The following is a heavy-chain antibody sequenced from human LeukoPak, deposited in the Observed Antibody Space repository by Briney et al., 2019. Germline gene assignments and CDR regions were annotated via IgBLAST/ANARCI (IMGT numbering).Heavy chain of an antibody. D-gene: IGHD3-16*02. V-gene: IGHV3-74*01. J-gene: IGHJ3*02. CDR2: INTDGSST. Sequence: GGSLRLSCAASGFTFSNYWMHWVRQAPGKGLVWVSRINTDGSSTTYADSVKGRFTISRDNAKNTLYLQMNSLRAEDTAVYYCASIDDAFDIWGQGTMVTVSS. CDR3: ASIDDAFDI. CDR1: GFTFSNYW.